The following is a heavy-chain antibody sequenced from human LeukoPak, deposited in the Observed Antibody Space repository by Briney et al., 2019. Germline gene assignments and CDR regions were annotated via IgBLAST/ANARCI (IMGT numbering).Heavy chain of an antibody. D-gene: IGHD5-24*01. CDR1: EGTFSTFA. CDR3: ATAGTRPLDNFSDS. CDR2: ISPVFGSA. J-gene: IGHJ4*02. Sequence: EASVKVSCKASEGTFSTFAITSVRQAPGQGLEWMGGISPVFGSANYAQKFQGRVAIATDDSTTTAYLELSSLRSEDTAVYFCATAGTRPLDNFSDSWGQGTLVTVSS. V-gene: IGHV1-69*05.